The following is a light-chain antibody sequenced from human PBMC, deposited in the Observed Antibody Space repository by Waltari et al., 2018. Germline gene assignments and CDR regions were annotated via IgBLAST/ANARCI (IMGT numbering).Light chain of an antibody. J-gene: IGKJ2*01. CDR3: QHRTNWVPGMYT. Sequence: EIVLTQSPATLSLSPGESATLSCRASQSVSGSLAWYQQKPGQPPRLLIYDSSNRATGIPARFSGSGSGTDFTLTISSLTPEEFAVYFCQHRTNWVPGMYTFGQGTKLEIK. V-gene: IGKV3-11*01. CDR2: DSS. CDR1: QSVSGS.